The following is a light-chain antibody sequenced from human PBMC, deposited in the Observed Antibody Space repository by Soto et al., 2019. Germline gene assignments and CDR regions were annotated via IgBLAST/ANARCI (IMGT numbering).Light chain of an antibody. J-gene: IGKJ1*01. CDR2: GAS. CDR1: QTVSITY. Sequence: GLSQSPCTLSLSPGESATLSCRASQTVSITYSTWYQQKPGQAPRLLIFGASKRATGIPDRFSGSGSGRDFTLTISGLEPEDFAVYYCQQYHSSPRTFAQGTKVDIK. V-gene: IGKV3-20*01. CDR3: QQYHSSPRT.